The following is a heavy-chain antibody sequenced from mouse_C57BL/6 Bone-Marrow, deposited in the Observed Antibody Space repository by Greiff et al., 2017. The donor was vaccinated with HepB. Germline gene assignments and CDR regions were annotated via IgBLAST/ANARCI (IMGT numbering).Heavy chain of an antibody. D-gene: IGHD1-1*01. J-gene: IGHJ4*01. CDR3: ARESYYYGRVSMDY. Sequence: QVQLQQPGAELVKPGASVKMSCKASGYTFTSYWITWVKQRPGQGLEWIGDIYPGSGSTNYNEKFKSKATLTVDTSSSTAYMQLSSLTSEDSAVYYCARESYYYGRVSMDYWGQGTSVTVSS. CDR1: GYTFTSYW. V-gene: IGHV1-55*01. CDR2: IYPGSGST.